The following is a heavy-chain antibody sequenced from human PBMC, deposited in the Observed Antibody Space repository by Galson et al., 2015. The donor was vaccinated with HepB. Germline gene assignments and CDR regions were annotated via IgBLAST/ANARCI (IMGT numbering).Heavy chain of an antibody. J-gene: IGHJ4*02. Sequence: SLRLSYAASGFTFSSCEMNWVRQAPGKGLEWVSYISSSGSTIYYADSVKGRFTISRDNAKNSLYLQMNSLRAEDTAVYYCASSDDSSPSMGGYFDYWGQGTLVTVSS. CDR2: ISSSGSTI. CDR1: GFTFSSCE. D-gene: IGHD3-22*01. CDR3: ASSDDSSPSMGGYFDY. V-gene: IGHV3-48*03.